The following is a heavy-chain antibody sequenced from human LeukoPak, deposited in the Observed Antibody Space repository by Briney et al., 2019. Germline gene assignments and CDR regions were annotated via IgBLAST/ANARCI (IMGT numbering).Heavy chain of an antibody. CDR3: ARWDSGSYGDAFDI. CDR2: INAGNGNT. CDR1: GYTFTSYA. D-gene: IGHD1-26*01. V-gene: IGHV1-3*01. J-gene: IGHJ3*02. Sequence: ASVKVSCKASGYTFTSYAMHWVRQAPGQRLEWMGRINAGNGNTKYSQKFQGRVTITGDTSASTAYMELSSLRSEDTAVYYCARWDSGSYGDAFDIWGQGTMVTVSS.